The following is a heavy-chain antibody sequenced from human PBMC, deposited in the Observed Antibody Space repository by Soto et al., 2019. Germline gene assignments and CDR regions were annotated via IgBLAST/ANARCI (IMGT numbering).Heavy chain of an antibody. CDR3: ARQGIGSAADY. CDR2: IYPGDSDI. CDR1: GYSFSKYW. V-gene: IGHV5-51*01. D-gene: IGHD6-13*01. J-gene: IGHJ4*02. Sequence: EVQLVQSGAKLREPGESLKISCEGSGYSFSKYWIAWVRQMPGRGLEWMGIIYPGDSDIKYSPSFEGQVTISADKSINTSFLLWSSLKASDTAMYFCARQGIGSAADYWGQGTLVAVSS.